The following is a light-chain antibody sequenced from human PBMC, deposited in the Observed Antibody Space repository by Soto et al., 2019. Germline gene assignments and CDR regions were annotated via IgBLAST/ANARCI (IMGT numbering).Light chain of an antibody. CDR1: QCISSW. V-gene: IGKV1-5*03. J-gene: IGKJ1*01. CDR3: QYYNNYCWT. CDR2: KTS. Sequence: DIQLTQSPSTLSASVGDRVTITCRASQCISSWLAWYQQKQGKTPKFLIYKTSNLESGVPSRFSGSGSGTEFTLTISTLQPDDFATYYCQYYNNYCWTFGQGTKVEIK.